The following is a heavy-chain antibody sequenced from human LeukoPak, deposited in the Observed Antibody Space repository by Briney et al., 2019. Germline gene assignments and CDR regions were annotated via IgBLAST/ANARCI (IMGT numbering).Heavy chain of an antibody. Sequence: GRSLRLSCAASGFTFDDYAMHWVRQAPGKGLEWVSGISWNSGSIGYADSVKGRFTISRDNANNSLYLQMNSLRAEDTALYYCAKDGLDVWGQGTTVTVSS. V-gene: IGHV3-9*01. CDR3: AKDGLDV. CDR1: GFTFDDYA. CDR2: ISWNSGSI. J-gene: IGHJ6*02.